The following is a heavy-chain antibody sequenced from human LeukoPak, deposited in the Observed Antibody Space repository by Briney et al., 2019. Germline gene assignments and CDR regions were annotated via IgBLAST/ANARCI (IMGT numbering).Heavy chain of an antibody. V-gene: IGHV4-59*12. Sequence: SETLSLTCTVSGGSISSYYWSWIRQPPGKGLEWIGYIYYSGYTNYNPSLKSRVTISIDTSKNQFSLQLSSVTAADTAVYYCARRTVRGVIKYWDQGTLVTVSS. CDR2: IYYSGYT. CDR1: GGSISSYY. CDR3: ARRTVRGVIKY. D-gene: IGHD3-10*01. J-gene: IGHJ4*02.